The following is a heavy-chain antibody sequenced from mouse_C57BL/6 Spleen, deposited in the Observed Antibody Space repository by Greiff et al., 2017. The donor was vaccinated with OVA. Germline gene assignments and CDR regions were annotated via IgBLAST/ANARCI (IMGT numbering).Heavy chain of an antibody. CDR2: IYPGDGDP. CDR1: GYAFSSYW. J-gene: IGHJ3*01. Sequence: VQLQQSWAELVKPGASVKISCKASGYAFSSYWMNWVKQRPGKGLEWIGQIYPGDGDPNYNGKFKGKATLTADKYSSTAYMKLSRLTSEDSAVYFCAERGSATRVVNPFASRGQGTLATAFA. CDR3: AERGSATRVVNPFAS. V-gene: IGHV1-80*01. D-gene: IGHD6-1*01.